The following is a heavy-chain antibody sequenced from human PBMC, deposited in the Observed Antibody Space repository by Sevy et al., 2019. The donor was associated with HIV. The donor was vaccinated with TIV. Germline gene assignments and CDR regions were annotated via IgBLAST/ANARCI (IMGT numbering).Heavy chain of an antibody. V-gene: IGHV3-48*01. CDR1: GFTFSSYN. D-gene: IGHD2-15*01. Sequence: GGSLRLSCVASGFTFSSYNFNWVRRAPGKGLELISYSNSGSTIIAHADSVKGRFTISRDSVKKSVYLQMNSLRVEDTAVYYSARDGGYSDYGMDLWGQGTMVTVSS. CDR3: ARDGGYSDYGMDL. J-gene: IGHJ6*02. CDR2: SNSGSTII.